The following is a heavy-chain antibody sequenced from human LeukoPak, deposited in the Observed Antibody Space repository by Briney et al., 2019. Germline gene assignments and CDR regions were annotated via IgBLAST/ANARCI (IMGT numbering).Heavy chain of an antibody. V-gene: IGHV4-30-2*01. D-gene: IGHD3-22*01. CDR3: AREHSSGYYLDY. CDR2: IYHSGST. Sequence: PSETLSLTCAVSGGSISSGGYSWSWIRQPPGKGLEWIGYIYHSGSTYYNPSLRSRVTISVDRSKNQFSPKLSSVTAADTAVYYCAREHSSGYYLDYWGQGTLVTVSS. J-gene: IGHJ4*02. CDR1: GGSISSGGYS.